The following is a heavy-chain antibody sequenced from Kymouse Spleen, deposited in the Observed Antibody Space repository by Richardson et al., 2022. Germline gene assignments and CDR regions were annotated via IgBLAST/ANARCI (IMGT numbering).Heavy chain of an antibody. Sequence: QVQLQQSGPGLVKPSQTLSLTCAISGDSVSSNSAAWNWIRQSPSRGLEWLGRTYYRSKWYNDYAVSVKSRITINPDTSKNQFSLQLNSVTPEDTAVYYCARGGGTGTTVYYYYYGMDVWGQGTTVTVSS. D-gene: IGHD1-7*01. J-gene: IGHJ6*02. CDR2: TYYRSKWYN. CDR3: ARGGGTGTTVYYYYYGMDV. V-gene: IGHV6-1*01. CDR1: GDSVSSNSAA.